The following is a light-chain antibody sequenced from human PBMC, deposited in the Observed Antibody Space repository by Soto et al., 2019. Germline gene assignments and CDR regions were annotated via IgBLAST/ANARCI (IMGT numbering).Light chain of an antibody. CDR2: DTS. CDR1: QSVSSS. J-gene: IGKJ5*01. Sequence: LPQSSDTLSLSPGERATLSCRASQSVSSSLAWYQQKPGQAPRLLIYDTSNRATDIPPRFSGSGSGTDFTLTISSLEPEDFAVYYCQQRTNWRITFGQGTRLEIK. V-gene: IGKV3-11*01. CDR3: QQRTNWRIT.